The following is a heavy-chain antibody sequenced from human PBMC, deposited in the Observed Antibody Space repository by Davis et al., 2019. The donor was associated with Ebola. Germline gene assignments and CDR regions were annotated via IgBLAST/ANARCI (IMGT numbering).Heavy chain of an antibody. J-gene: IGHJ6*03. D-gene: IGHD5-24*01. V-gene: IGHV1-2*02. CDR3: ARVGLDGRYYYYYMDV. CDR1: GYTFTGYY. CDR2: INPNTGGT. Sequence: ASVKVSCKASGYTFTGYYLHWVRQAPGQGLEWMGWINPNTGGTNYAQKFQGRVTMTRDTSISTAYMDLSRLTSDDTAVYYCARVGLDGRYYYYYMDVWGKGTTVTVSS.